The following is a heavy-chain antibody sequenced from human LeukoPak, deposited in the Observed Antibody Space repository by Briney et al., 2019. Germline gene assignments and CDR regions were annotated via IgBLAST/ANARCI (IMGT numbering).Heavy chain of an antibody. V-gene: IGHV3-30*04. CDR1: GFTFSNYA. Sequence: GGSLRLSCAASGFTFSNYAIHWVRRPPGKGLEWVAVISYDGSNKYYADSVKGRFTISRDNSKNSLYLQMNSLRAEDTAVYYCARDGGGYSYGYYYFDYWGQGTLVTVSS. CDR2: ISYDGSNK. D-gene: IGHD5-18*01. J-gene: IGHJ4*02. CDR3: ARDGGGYSYGYYYFDY.